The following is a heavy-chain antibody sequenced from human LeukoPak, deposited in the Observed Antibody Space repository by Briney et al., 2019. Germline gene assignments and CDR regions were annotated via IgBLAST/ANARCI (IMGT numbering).Heavy chain of an antibody. CDR3: APDLRGSAWSLDY. Sequence: PGGSLRLSCAASGFTFSRYAPSWVRRTPGKGLEWVSVVRDSAYSAYYADSVKGRFTISRDNSKNTLYLQMNSLRVEDTAVYYCAPDLRGSAWSLDYWGQGTLVTVSS. D-gene: IGHD6-19*01. V-gene: IGHV3-23*01. CDR2: VRDSAYSA. CDR1: GFTFSRYA. J-gene: IGHJ4*02.